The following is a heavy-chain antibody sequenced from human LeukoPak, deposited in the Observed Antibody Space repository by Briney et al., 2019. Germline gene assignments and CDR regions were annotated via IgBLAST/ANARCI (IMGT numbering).Heavy chain of an antibody. CDR3: AREDSQYPGQYYYYMDV. Sequence: GGSLRLSCAASGYTFSGYWMSWLRQAPGKGLEWVANIKQDGSEKYYVDSVKGRFTISRDNAKNSLYLQMNSLRAEDTAVYYCAREDSQYPGQYYYYMDVWGEGTTVTDS. D-gene: IGHD2-15*01. J-gene: IGHJ6*03. V-gene: IGHV3-7*01. CDR2: IKQDGSEK. CDR1: GYTFSGYW.